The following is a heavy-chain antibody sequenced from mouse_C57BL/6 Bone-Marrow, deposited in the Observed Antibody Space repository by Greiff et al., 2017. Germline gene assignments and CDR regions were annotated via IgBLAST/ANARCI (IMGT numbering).Heavy chain of an antibody. CDR1: GFSLTSYG. V-gene: IGHV2-6-1*01. CDR2: IWSDGST. J-gene: IGHJ1*03. CDR3: ARHNDTTDWYFDV. Sequence: QVQLQQSGPGLVAPSQSLSITCTVSGFSLTSYGVHWVRQPPGKGLEWLVVIWSDGSTTYNSALKSRLSISKDNSKSQVFLKMNSLQTDDTAMYYCARHNDTTDWYFDVWGTGTTVTVSS. D-gene: IGHD1-1*01.